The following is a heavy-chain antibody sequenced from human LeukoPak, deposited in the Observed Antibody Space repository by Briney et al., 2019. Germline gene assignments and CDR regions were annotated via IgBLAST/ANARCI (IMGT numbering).Heavy chain of an antibody. Sequence: SQTLSLTCAVSDGSISSGGYSWSWIRQPPGKGLEWIGYIYHSGSTYYNPSLKSRVTISVDRSKNQFSLKLSSVTAADTAVYYCASSWYRRGLDYWGQGTLVTVSS. V-gene: IGHV4-30-2*01. D-gene: IGHD6-13*01. CDR1: DGSISSGGYS. CDR3: ASSWYRRGLDY. CDR2: IYHSGST. J-gene: IGHJ4*02.